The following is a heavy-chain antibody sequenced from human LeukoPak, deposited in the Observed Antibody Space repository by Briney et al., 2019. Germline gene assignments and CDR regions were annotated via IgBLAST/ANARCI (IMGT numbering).Heavy chain of an antibody. J-gene: IGHJ4*02. CDR3: ARVRAAALDY. D-gene: IGHD6-13*01. CDR1: GFTFSSYS. V-gene: IGHV3-21*01. CDR2: ISSSSSYI. Sequence: GGSLRLSCAASGFTFSSYSMNWVRQAPGKGLEWVSSISSSSSYIYYADSVEGRFTISRDNAKNSLYLQMNSLRAEDTAVYYCARVRAAALDYWGQGTLVTVSS.